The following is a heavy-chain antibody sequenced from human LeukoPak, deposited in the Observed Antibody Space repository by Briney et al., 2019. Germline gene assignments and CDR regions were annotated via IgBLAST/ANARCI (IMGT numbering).Heavy chain of an antibody. CDR1: GGSISSYD. D-gene: IGHD6-13*01. CDR3: AKSSYSGGWFIDY. Sequence: SETLSLTCTVSGGSISSYDWSWIRQPAGKRLEWIGRIDSLGGTNYNPSLKSRVTMSEDTSKNQFSLKLSSVTAADTAVYYCAKSSYSGGWFIDYWGQGTLVTVSS. V-gene: IGHV4-4*07. CDR2: IDSLGGT. J-gene: IGHJ4*02.